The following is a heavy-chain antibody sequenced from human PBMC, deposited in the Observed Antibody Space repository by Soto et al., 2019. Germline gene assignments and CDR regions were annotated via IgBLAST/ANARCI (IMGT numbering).Heavy chain of an antibody. D-gene: IGHD3-10*01. CDR1: GFTFSSYG. CDR3: VRGVIREEYYYYYGMDV. Sequence: GGSLRLSCAASGFTFSSYGMHWVHQAPGKGLEWVAVISYDGSNKYYADSVKGRFTISRDNSKNTLYLQMNSLRAEDTAVYRGVRGVIREEYYYYYGMDVWGQGTTVTVSS. J-gene: IGHJ6*02. CDR2: ISYDGSNK. V-gene: IGHV3-30*03.